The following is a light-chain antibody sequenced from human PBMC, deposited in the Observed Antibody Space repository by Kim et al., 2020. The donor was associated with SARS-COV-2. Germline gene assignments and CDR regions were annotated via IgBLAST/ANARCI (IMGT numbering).Light chain of an antibody. CDR3: NPRDSNDNVV. CDR1: SLRSYY. Sequence: SSELTQDPAVSVALGQTVRITCQGDSLRSYYATWYQQKTGQAPILVIYGKNNRPSGIPDRFSGSSSGNTASLTITGTQAGDEADYYCNPRDSNDNVVFGGGTKLTVL. CDR2: GKN. V-gene: IGLV3-19*01. J-gene: IGLJ2*01.